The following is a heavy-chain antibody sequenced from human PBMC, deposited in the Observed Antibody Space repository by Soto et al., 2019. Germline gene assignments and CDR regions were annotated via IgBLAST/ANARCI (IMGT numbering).Heavy chain of an antibody. V-gene: IGHV3-21*01. D-gene: IGHD3-22*01. CDR2: ISSSSSYI. CDR1: GFTFSSYS. Sequence: GSLRLSCAASGFTFSSYSMGWVRQAPGKGLEWVSTISSSSSYIYYADSVKGRFTISRDNAKNSLYLQMNSLRAEDTAVYYCAREMIDYYYGMDVWGQGTTVTVSS. J-gene: IGHJ6*02. CDR3: AREMIDYYYGMDV.